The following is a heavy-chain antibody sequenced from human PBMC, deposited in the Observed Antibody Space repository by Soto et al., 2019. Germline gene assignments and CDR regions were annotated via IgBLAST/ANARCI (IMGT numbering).Heavy chain of an antibody. CDR2: IWHDGSNK. CDR3: ARAQYSGSCIHMDV. D-gene: IGHD1-26*01. CDR1: GFTFSSYG. V-gene: IGHV3-33*01. Sequence: GGSLRLSCAASGFTFSSYGMHWVRQAPGKGLEWVAVIWHDGSNKYYADFVKGRFTISRDNSKNTLYLQMNSLRAEDTAVYYCARAQYSGSCIHMDVWRHGTTVTVS. J-gene: IGHJ6*02.